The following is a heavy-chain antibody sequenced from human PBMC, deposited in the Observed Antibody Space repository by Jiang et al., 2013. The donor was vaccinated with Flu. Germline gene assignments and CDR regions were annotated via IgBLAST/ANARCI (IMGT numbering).Heavy chain of an antibody. V-gene: IGHV5-10-1*01. Sequence: KGLEWMGGLILVTLIPTTARPSQGHVTISADKSISTAYLQWSSLKASDTAMYYCARPSDYFGMDVWGQGTTVTVSS. J-gene: IGHJ6*02. D-gene: IGHD3-3*01. CDR2: LILVTLIP. CDR3: ARPSDYFGMDV.